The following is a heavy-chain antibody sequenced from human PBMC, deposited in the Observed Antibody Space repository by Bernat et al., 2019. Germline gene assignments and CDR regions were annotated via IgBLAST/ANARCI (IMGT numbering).Heavy chain of an antibody. V-gene: IGHV4-34*01. CDR3: ARVRGDYYNWFDP. Sequence: QVQLQQWGAGLLKPSETLSLTCAVYGGSFSGYYWSWIRQPPGKGLEWIGEINHSGSTNYNPSLKSRVTISVDTSKNQFSLKLSSVTAADTAVYYCARVRGDYYNWFDPWGQGTLVTVSS. CDR1: GGSFSGYY. D-gene: IGHD4-17*01. J-gene: IGHJ5*02. CDR2: INHSGST.